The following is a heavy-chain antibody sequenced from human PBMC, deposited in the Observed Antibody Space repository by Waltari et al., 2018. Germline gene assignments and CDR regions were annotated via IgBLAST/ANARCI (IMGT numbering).Heavy chain of an antibody. V-gene: IGHV3-74*03. Sequence: EVQLVESGGGLVQPGWSLSLSCAASGFTLGSYWMHGVSQAPGKGLVWVSRVNNDESDTTYADSVKGRFTISRDNAKNTLYLEMNSLRAEDTAVYYCARDNGLSFDYWGQGTLVTVSS. CDR1: GFTLGSYW. J-gene: IGHJ4*02. CDR2: VNNDESDT. CDR3: ARDNGLSFDY. D-gene: IGHD3-16*01.